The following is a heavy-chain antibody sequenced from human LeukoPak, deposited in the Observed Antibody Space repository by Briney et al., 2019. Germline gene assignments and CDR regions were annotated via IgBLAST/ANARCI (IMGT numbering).Heavy chain of an antibody. D-gene: IGHD3-10*01. CDR3: ARDLGRRSGSSHFDY. V-gene: IGHV1-46*01. Sequence: ASVKVSCKASGYTFTSYYMHWVRQAPGQGLEWMGIINPSGGSTSYAQKFQGRVTMTRDTSTSTVYMELSSLRSEDTAVYYCARDLGRRSGSSHFDYWGQGTLVTVSS. CDR2: INPSGGST. CDR1: GYTFTSYY. J-gene: IGHJ4*02.